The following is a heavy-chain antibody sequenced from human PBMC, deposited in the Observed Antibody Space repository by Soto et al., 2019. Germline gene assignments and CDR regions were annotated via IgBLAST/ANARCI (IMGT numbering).Heavy chain of an antibody. J-gene: IGHJ4*02. CDR3: ARCAYCSGDSCHSRISDY. Sequence: QVQLVQSGAEVKKPGASVKVSCKASGYTFINYGLSWVRQAPGQGLEWMGWISAYNGNTNYAQKFQGRVTMTTATSTSTAYLELRSLRSDDTAVYYCARCAYCSGDSCHSRISDYWGQGTLVGVSS. D-gene: IGHD2-15*01. V-gene: IGHV1-18*01. CDR2: ISAYNGNT. CDR1: GYTFINYG.